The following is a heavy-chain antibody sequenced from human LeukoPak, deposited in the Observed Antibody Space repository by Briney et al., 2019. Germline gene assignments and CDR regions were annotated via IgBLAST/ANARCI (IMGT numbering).Heavy chain of an antibody. Sequence: GASVKVSCKASGYTFTGYYLHWVRQALGQGLEWRGCINPNSGGTNYEQKFQGRVTMTRDTSISTAYMELSRLRSDDTAVYYCARDARRSTGSSYYFDYWGQGTLVTVSS. D-gene: IGHD2-2*01. J-gene: IGHJ4*02. CDR2: INPNSGGT. V-gene: IGHV1-2*02. CDR3: ARDARRSTGSSYYFDY. CDR1: GYTFTGYY.